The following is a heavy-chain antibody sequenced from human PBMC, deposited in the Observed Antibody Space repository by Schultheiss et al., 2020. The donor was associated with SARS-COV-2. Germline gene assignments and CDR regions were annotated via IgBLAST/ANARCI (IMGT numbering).Heavy chain of an antibody. J-gene: IGHJ5*02. D-gene: IGHD3-10*01. CDR3: ARERHDGEGFDP. V-gene: IGHV1-3*01. CDR2: INAGNGNT. CDR1: GYTFTSYA. Sequence: ASVKVSCKASGYTFTSYAMHWVRQAPGQRLEWMGWINAGNGNTNYAQKLQGRVTMTTDTSTSTAYMELRSLRSDDTAVYYCARERHDGEGFDPWGQGTLVTVSS.